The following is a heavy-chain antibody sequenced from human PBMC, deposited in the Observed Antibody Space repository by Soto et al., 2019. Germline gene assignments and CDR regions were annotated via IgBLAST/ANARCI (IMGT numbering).Heavy chain of an antibody. CDR2: ISYDGSNK. J-gene: IGHJ6*02. Sequence: TGGSLRLSCAASGFTFSSYAMHWVRQAPGKGLEWVAVISYDGSNKYYADSVKGRFTISRDNSKNTLYLQMNSLRAEDTAVYYCARDHGSGSYYNDYYYYGMDVWGQGTTVTVSS. V-gene: IGHV3-30-3*01. CDR3: ARDHGSGSYYNDYYYYGMDV. CDR1: GFTFSSYA. D-gene: IGHD3-10*01.